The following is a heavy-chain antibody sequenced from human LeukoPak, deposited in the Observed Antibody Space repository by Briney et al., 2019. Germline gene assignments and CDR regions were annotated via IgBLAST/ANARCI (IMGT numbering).Heavy chain of an antibody. V-gene: IGHV4-34*01. CDR1: GVSFSDYF. Sequence: SETLSLTCAVYGVSFSDYFWSWIRQPPGKGLEWIGEISHSGSTTYNPSLRSRVTISGDTSKKQFSLKLSSVTAADTAVYYCASGYYPGWFDPWGQGTLVTVSS. J-gene: IGHJ5*02. D-gene: IGHD3-10*01. CDR2: ISHSGST. CDR3: ASGYYPGWFDP.